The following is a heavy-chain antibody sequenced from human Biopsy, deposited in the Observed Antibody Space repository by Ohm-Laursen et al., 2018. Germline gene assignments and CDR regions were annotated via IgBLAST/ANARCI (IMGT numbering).Heavy chain of an antibody. CDR2: IFSSGPT. V-gene: IGHV4-4*07. CDR3: ARDRGFYSDRTVPGYFDL. D-gene: IGHD3-22*01. Sequence: SGTLSLTFPVSGGSIPTYYLSWMRQPPREGLEGIGCIFSSGPTNYSPSLNNRVTMSVDTSKNQFSLRLTSVTPADTAMYYCARDRGFYSDRTVPGYFDLWGRGTLVTVSS. J-gene: IGHJ2*01. CDR1: GGSIPTYY.